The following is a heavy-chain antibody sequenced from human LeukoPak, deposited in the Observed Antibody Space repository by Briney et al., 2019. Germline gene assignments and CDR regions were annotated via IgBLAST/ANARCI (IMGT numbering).Heavy chain of an antibody. CDR2: IYYSGST. J-gene: IGHJ5*02. D-gene: IGHD3-10*01. V-gene: IGHV4-38-2*02. Sequence: SETLSLTCTVSGYSISSDYYWGWIRQTPGKGLEWIGSIYYSGSTYYNPPLKSRVTISVDTSKNQFSLKLSSVTAADTAVYYCARDVLLWFGESNWFDPWGQGTLVTVSS. CDR1: GYSISSDYY. CDR3: ARDVLLWFGESNWFDP.